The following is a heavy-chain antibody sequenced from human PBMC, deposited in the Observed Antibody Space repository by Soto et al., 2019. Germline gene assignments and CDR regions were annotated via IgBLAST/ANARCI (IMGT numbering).Heavy chain of an antibody. D-gene: IGHD2-21*01. CDR3: ARTSGGDGYNWGYYYYGMDV. CDR2: ISAYNGNT. J-gene: IGHJ6*02. CDR1: GYTFTIYG. V-gene: IGHV1-18*01. Sequence: ASVKVSCKASGYTFTIYGIRWVRQAPGQGLEWMGWISAYNGNTNYAQKLQGRVTMTTDTSTSTAYMELRSLRSDDTAVYYCARTSGGDGYNWGYYYYGMDVWGQGTTVTVS.